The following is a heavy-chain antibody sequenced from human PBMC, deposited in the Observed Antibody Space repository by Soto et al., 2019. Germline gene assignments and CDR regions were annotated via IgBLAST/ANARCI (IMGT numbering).Heavy chain of an antibody. CDR3: AKGFTITWTGYFDY. J-gene: IGHJ4*02. V-gene: IGHV3-30*18. CDR2: ISYDGSDK. CDR1: GFSFSSYG. D-gene: IGHD2-15*01. Sequence: QVQLVESGGGVVQPGRSLRLSCAASGFSFSSYGMHWVRQAPGKGLEWVTVISYDGSDKYYADSVKGRFTISRDNSKNTLYLQMNSLRVEDTAVYYCAKGFTITWTGYFDYWGQGTLVTVSS.